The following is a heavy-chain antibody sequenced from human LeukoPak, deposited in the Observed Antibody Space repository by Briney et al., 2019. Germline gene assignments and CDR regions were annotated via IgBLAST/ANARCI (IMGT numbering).Heavy chain of an antibody. Sequence: APPQPSCKASGYTFTSYGISWVRQAPGQGLEWMGWISAYNGNTNYAQKLQGRVTMTTDTSTNTAYMELRSLTSDDTAVYYCARDPPGLTLGSPGDYWGQGTLVIVSS. D-gene: IGHD3-16*01. CDR1: GYTFTSYG. CDR3: ARDPPGLTLGSPGDY. V-gene: IGHV1-18*01. CDR2: ISAYNGNT. J-gene: IGHJ4*02.